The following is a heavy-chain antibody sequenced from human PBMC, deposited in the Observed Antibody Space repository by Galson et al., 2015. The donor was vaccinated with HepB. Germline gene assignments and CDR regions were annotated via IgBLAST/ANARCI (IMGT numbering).Heavy chain of an antibody. CDR3: ARAPATVGYGMDV. CDR2: INSDGSST. D-gene: IGHD4-17*01. Sequence: SLRLSCAASGFTFSSYWMRWVRQAPGKGLVWVSRINSDGSSTSYADSVKGRFTISRDNAKNTLYLQMNSLRAEDTAVYYCARAPATVGYGMDVWGQGTTVTVSS. J-gene: IGHJ6*02. CDR1: GFTFSSYW. V-gene: IGHV3-74*01.